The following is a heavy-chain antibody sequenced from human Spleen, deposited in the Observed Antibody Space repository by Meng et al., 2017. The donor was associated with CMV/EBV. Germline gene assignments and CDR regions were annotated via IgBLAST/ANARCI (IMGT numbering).Heavy chain of an antibody. V-gene: IGHV4-34*01. CDR2: GNHTGGT. D-gene: IGHD3-10*01. CDR1: GGSFSGYY. CDR3: ARESLDAFDI. J-gene: IGHJ3*02. Sequence: LTGPVYGGSFSGYYWSWIRQPPGKGLEWIGEGNHTGGTNYNPSLKSRVIISLDTSKNQFSLNLNSVTAADTAVYYCARESLDAFDIWGQGTVVTVSS.